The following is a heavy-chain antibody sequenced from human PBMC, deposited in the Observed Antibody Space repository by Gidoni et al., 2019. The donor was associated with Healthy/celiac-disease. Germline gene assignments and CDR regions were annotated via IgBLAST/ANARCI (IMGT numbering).Heavy chain of an antibody. V-gene: IGHV4-34*01. Sequence: QVQLQQWGAVLVRPSETLSLTFAVDAGSFSGYSWSWLRQPSGKGLEWIGEINHSGSTNYHPSLKSRVTISVDTSKNQFSLKLSSVTAADTAVYYCASRTSSGWYGVSTRGVFDYWGQGTLVTVSS. D-gene: IGHD6-19*01. J-gene: IGHJ4*02. CDR2: INHSGST. CDR3: ASRTSSGWYGVSTRGVFDY. CDR1: AGSFSGYS.